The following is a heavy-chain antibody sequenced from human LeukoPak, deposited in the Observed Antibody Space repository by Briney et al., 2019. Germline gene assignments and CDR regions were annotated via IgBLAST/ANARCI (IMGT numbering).Heavy chain of an antibody. CDR1: GFTFSSYN. D-gene: IGHD1-26*01. CDR3: ARSGSYRLDY. V-gene: IGHV3-48*01. CDR2: ISSSSSTI. J-gene: IGHJ4*02. Sequence: GGSLRLSCAASGFTFSSYNMNWVRQAPGKELEWVSYISSSSSTIYYADSVKGRFTISRDNAKNSLYLQMNSLRAEDTAVYYCARSGSYRLDYWGQGTLVTVSS.